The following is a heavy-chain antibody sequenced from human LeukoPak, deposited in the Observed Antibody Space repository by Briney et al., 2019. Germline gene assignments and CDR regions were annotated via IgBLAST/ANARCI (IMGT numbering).Heavy chain of an antibody. D-gene: IGHD3-22*01. CDR1: GFTFSSYG. J-gene: IGHJ4*02. V-gene: IGHV3-30*18. Sequence: GGSLRLSCAASGFTFSSYGMHWVRQASGKGLEWVAVISYDGSNKYYADSVKGRFTISRDNSKNTLYLQMNSLRAEDTAVYYCAKLPSYYDSSGSPLTFDYWGQGTLVTVSS. CDR2: ISYDGSNK. CDR3: AKLPSYYDSSGSPLTFDY.